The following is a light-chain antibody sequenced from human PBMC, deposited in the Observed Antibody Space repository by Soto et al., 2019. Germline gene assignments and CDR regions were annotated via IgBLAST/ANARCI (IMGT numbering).Light chain of an antibody. CDR1: QNIRNL. V-gene: IGKV1-5*01. J-gene: IGKJ5*01. Sequence: DIQMTQSPSTLSASVGDRVTITCRASQNIRNLLAWYQQKPGKAPKPLIYDASTLKTGVPSRFSGSGSGSEFNFTITGLQPDDFATYFCQQYNTYAPFGQGTRLEI. CDR3: QQYNTYAP. CDR2: DAS.